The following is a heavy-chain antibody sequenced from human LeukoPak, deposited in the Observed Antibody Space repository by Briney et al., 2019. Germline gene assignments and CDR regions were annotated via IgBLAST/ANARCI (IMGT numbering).Heavy chain of an antibody. J-gene: IGHJ4*02. V-gene: IGHV1-46*04. CDR1: GYTFTSYY. D-gene: IGHD3-3*01. CDR2: INPIGGST. Sequence: GASVRVSCKASGYTFTSYYMHWVRQAPGQGLEWMGLINPIGGSTTYAQKLQGRVTMTSDTSTRTVFMELSSLRSEDTAVYYCARVYDFWSGYWVYWGQGTLVTVAS. CDR3: ARVYDFWSGYWVY.